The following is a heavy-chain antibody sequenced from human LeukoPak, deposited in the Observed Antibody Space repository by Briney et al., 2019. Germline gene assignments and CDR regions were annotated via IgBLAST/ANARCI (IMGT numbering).Heavy chain of an antibody. CDR2: FDPEDGET. V-gene: IGHV1-24*01. CDR1: GYTLTELS. D-gene: IGHD2-2*01. Sequence: ASVKVSCKVSGYTLTELSMHWVRQAPGKGLEWMGGFDPEDGETIYAQKFQGRVTMTTDTSTSTAYMELRSLRSDDTAVYYCAREIVVVPAAMGAFDIWGQGTMVTVSS. CDR3: AREIVVVPAAMGAFDI. J-gene: IGHJ3*02.